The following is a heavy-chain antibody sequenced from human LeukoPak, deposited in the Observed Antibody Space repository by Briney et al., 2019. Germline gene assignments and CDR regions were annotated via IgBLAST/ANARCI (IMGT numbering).Heavy chain of an antibody. CDR1: GGSITNSYW. CDR2: IYYSGST. V-gene: IGHV4-4*02. CDR3: ARAGGRDFHFDS. Sequence: SETLSLTCAVSGGSITNSYWWTWVRQSPGKGLEWVGEIYYSGSTNYSPSLKSRVTMSVDKSKNQFSLRLSSVTAADTAFYFCARAGGRDFHFDSWGQGTLVTVSS. D-gene: IGHD5-12*01. J-gene: IGHJ4*02.